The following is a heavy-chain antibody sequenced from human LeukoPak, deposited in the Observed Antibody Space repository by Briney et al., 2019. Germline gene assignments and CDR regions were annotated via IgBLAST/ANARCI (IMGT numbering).Heavy chain of an antibody. Sequence: SSETLSLTCAVYGGSFSGYYWSWIRQPPGKGLEWIGEINHSGSTNYNQSLKSRVTISVDTSKNQFSLKLTSVTAADSAVYYCARDAYSFGRGFDPWGQGTLVTVSS. V-gene: IGHV4-34*01. D-gene: IGHD3-3*01. CDR2: INHSGST. J-gene: IGHJ5*02. CDR1: GGSFSGYY. CDR3: ARDAYSFGRGFDP.